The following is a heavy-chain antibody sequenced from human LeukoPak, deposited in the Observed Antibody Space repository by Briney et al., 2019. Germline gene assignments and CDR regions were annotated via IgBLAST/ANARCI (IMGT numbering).Heavy chain of an antibody. V-gene: IGHV4-30-4*01. CDR3: ARGSFWSGYPYFDY. CDR1: GGSISSGDYY. Sequence: PSQTLSLTCTVFGGSISSGDYYWSWIRQPPGKGLEWIGYIYYSGSTYYNPSLKSRVTISVDTSKYQFSLKLSSVTAADTAVYYCARGSFWSGYPYFDYWGQGTLVTVSS. CDR2: IYYSGST. D-gene: IGHD3-3*01. J-gene: IGHJ4*02.